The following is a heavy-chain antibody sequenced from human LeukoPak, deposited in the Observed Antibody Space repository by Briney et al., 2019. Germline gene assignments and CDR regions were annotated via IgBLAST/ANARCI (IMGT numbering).Heavy chain of an antibody. Sequence: GGSLRLSCVASGFTFADHVFHWIRQVPGKGLEWLAFISEDDDTYYADSVQGRFTISRDNSKNSLYFELQSLTTDDAALYYCVKEASGPYFFDFWGQGTLVTASS. CDR3: VKEASGPYFFDF. CDR2: ISEDDDT. V-gene: IGHV3-43*02. J-gene: IGHJ4*02. CDR1: GFTFADHV.